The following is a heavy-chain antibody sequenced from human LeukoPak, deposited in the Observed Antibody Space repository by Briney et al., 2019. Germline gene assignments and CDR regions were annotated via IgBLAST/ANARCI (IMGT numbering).Heavy chain of an antibody. CDR2: ISYDGRSK. D-gene: IGHD2-2*01. J-gene: IGHJ4*02. CDR3: AKGPLRGTAAAIDY. V-gene: IGHV3-30*18. Sequence: GGSLRLSCAASGSTFNNYGMHWVRQAPGKGLEWVAVISYDGRSKHYPDSVKGRFTISRDISTDTLWLQMDSLRTEDTAVYYCAKGPLRGTAAAIDYWGQGTLVTVSS. CDR1: GSTFNNYG.